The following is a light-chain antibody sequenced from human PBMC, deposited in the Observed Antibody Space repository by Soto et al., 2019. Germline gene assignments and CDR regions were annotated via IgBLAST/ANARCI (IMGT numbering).Light chain of an antibody. V-gene: IGKV3-15*01. Sequence: EIVMTQSPATLSESPGERATLSCRASQSVRDNLAWYQQKPGQAPRLLIYGASTRATGIPARFSGSGSGTEFTLTISSLQSEDFVVYYCQHYHNWPPWTFGQGTKVEVK. CDR1: QSVRDN. CDR2: GAS. CDR3: QHYHNWPPWT. J-gene: IGKJ1*01.